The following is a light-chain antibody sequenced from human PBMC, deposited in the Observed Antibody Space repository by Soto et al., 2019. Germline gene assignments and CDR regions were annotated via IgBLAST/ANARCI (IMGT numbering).Light chain of an antibody. Sequence: QSALTQPASVSGSPGQSITISCTGSSSDVGGFPYVSWYQQHSGKAPKLMIYEVSNRPSGVSNRFSGSRSGNTASLTVSGLQTEDEAFYYCSSSAGIYHYLVFGGGTKLTVL. CDR3: SSSAGIYHYLV. V-gene: IGLV2-14*01. CDR2: EVS. J-gene: IGLJ3*02. CDR1: SSDVGGFPY.